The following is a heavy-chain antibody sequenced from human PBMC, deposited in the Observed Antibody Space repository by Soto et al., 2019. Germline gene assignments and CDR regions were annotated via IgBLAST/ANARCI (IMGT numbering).Heavy chain of an antibody. J-gene: IGHJ4*02. D-gene: IGHD3-9*01. CDR3: ARVFDRFTYYFDY. V-gene: IGHV3-48*02. CDR2: ISSSSSTI. Sequence: PGGSLRLSCAASGFTFSSYSMNRVRQAPGKGLEWVSYISSSSSTIYYADSVKGRFTISRDNAKNSLYLQMNSLRDEDTAVYYCARVFDRFTYYFDYWGQGTLVTVSS. CDR1: GFTFSSYS.